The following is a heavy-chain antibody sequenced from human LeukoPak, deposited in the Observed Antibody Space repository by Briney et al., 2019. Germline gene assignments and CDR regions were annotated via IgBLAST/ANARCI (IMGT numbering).Heavy chain of an antibody. Sequence: GESLKISCKGSGYSFTSYWIGWVRQAPGKGLEWVSAISGSGGSTYYADSVKGRFTISRDNSKNTLYLQMNSLRAEDTAVYYCAKDRTGSDYWGQGTLVTVSS. J-gene: IGHJ4*02. V-gene: IGHV3-23*01. CDR3: AKDRTGSDY. CDR1: GYSFTSYW. CDR2: ISGSGGST.